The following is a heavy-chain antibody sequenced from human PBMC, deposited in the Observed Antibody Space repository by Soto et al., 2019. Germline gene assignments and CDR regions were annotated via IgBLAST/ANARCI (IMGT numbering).Heavy chain of an antibody. CDR3: ARRDSHGFFRYFDN. J-gene: IGHJ4*02. CDR2: TNGNLGTG. Sequence: QVQLVQSGAEVKRPGSSVKVSCKASGGTFNSYPISWVRQAPGQGLEWMGGTNGNLGTGNYAQKFRGRLTITTDISTTTAYMELSSLTSEDTAVYYCARRDSHGFFRYFDNWGQGTLVTVSS. D-gene: IGHD3-10*01. V-gene: IGHV1-69*06. CDR1: GGTFNSYP.